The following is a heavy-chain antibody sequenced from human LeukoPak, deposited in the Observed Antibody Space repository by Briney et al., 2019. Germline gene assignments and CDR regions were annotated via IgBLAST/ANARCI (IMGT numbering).Heavy chain of an antibody. CDR3: AGDIVVVPAAIGAFWFDP. CDR2: INHSGST. CDR1: GGSFSGYY. Sequence: SGTLSLTCAVYGGSFSGYYWSWIRQPPGKGLEWIGEINHSGSTNYNPSLKSRVTISVDTSKNQFSLKLSSVTAADTAVYYCAGDIVVVPAAIGAFWFDPWGQGTLVTVSS. V-gene: IGHV4-34*01. J-gene: IGHJ5*02. D-gene: IGHD2-2*01.